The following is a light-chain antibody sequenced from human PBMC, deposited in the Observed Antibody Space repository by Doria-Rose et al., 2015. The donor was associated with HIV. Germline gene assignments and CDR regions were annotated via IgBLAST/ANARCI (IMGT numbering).Light chain of an antibody. V-gene: IGKV3-20*01. Sequence: DIVLTQSPGTLSLSPGERATLSCRASQSFSSTYLAWYQQRPGQAPSLLIYDGSTRATGIPDRFSASGSGTDFTLTSDRLEHEDFALYYCHQYGNLWTFGQGTKVEI. CDR1: QSFSSTY. CDR3: HQYGNLWT. CDR2: DGS. J-gene: IGKJ1*01.